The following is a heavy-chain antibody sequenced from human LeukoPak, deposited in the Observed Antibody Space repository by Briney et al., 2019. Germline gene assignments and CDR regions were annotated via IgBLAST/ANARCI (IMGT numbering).Heavy chain of an antibody. Sequence: SETLSLTCSVSGGAISRYYWSWIRQPPGKGLEWIGYIYYSGSTNYNPSLKSRVTISVDTSKNQFSLKLSSVTAADTAVYYCASGYSYGYWGQGTLVTVSS. J-gene: IGHJ4*02. CDR2: IYYSGST. V-gene: IGHV4-59*12. D-gene: IGHD5-18*01. CDR1: GGAISRYY. CDR3: ASGYSYGY.